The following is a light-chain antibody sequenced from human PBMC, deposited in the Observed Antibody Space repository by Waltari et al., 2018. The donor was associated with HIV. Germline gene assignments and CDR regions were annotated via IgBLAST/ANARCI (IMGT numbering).Light chain of an antibody. CDR1: SSNIGNNH. Sequence: QSVLTQPPSVSAAPGQKVTISCSGSSSNIGNNHVSWYQQLPGTAPKLLIYGNINRPSGVPDRFSGSKSGTSASLAITGLQPEDEADYFCQSYDAILSGSVFGGGTWLTVL. CDR2: GNI. CDR3: QSYDAILSGSV. J-gene: IGLJ2*01. V-gene: IGLV1-40*01.